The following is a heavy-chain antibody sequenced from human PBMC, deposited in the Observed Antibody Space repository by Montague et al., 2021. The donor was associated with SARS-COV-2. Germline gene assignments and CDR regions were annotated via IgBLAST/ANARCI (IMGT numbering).Heavy chain of an antibody. V-gene: IGHV4-59*11. Sequence: SETLSLTCTVSGGSMNDHYWAWIRQPPGKGLEWLAYVYFSGGTNSNASLKSRVSMSVDTSKNQFSLQLTSVTAADTAVYYCARAVSVGGAVNWFDPWGQGTLVTVSS. J-gene: IGHJ5*02. CDR3: ARAVSVGGAVNWFDP. CDR2: VYFSGGT. D-gene: IGHD3-16*01. CDR1: GGSMNDHY.